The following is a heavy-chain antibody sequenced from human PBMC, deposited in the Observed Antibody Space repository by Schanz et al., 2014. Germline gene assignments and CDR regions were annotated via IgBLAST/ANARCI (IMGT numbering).Heavy chain of an antibody. CDR2: INHSGNT. CDR3: ARLWGGWRIPDY. Sequence: QAQLQQWGAGLLKPSETLSLTCAVYGGSFNYYWSWIRQPPGKGLEWIGEINHSGNTMYNPSLKSRVPRSVDTPKKRFSLKLTSVTAADSAVYYCARLWGGWRIPDYWGQGTLVTVSS. J-gene: IGHJ4*02. D-gene: IGHD6-19*01. CDR1: GGSFNYY. V-gene: IGHV4-34*01.